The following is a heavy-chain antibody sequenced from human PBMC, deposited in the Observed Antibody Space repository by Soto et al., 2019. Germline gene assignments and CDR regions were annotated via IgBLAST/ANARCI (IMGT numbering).Heavy chain of an antibody. V-gene: IGHV3-53*01. CDR1: GFTVSSSNY. D-gene: IGHD5-12*01. J-gene: IGHJ4*02. CDR3: HGYGY. Sequence: EVQLVESGGGLIQPGGSLRLSCVVSGFTVSSSNYMSWVRQAPGKGLEWVSVIYTGGTTYYADSVKGRFTISRDNSKNTLYLQMNSLRAADTDVYYCHGYGYWGQGTLVTVSS. CDR2: IYTGGTT.